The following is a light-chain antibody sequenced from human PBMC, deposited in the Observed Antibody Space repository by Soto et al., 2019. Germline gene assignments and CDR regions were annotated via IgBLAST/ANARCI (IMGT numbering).Light chain of an antibody. J-gene: IGLJ2*01. CDR3: CSYAGLSILV. CDR2: EGS. CDR1: SSDVGSYNL. V-gene: IGLV2-23*01. Sequence: QSALTQPASVSGSPGQSITISCTGTSSDVGSYNLVSWHQQHPGKAPKLMIYEGSKRPSGVSNRFSGSKSGNTASLTISGLQAEDEADYFCCSYAGLSILVFGGGTKLTVL.